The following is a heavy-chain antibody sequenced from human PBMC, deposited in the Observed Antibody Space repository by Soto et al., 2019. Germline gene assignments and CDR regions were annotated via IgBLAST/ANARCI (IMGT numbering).Heavy chain of an antibody. CDR3: ARRYGYSFDY. V-gene: IGHV4-59*08. CDR2: IYYSGST. D-gene: IGHD1-20*01. Sequence: QVQLQESGPGLVKPSETLSLTCTVSGGSISSYYWSWIRQPPGKGLEWIGYIYYSGSTNYHPSLKSRVTISVDTSKNQFSLNLSSVTAADTAVYYCARRYGYSFDYWGQGTLVTVSS. CDR1: GGSISSYY. J-gene: IGHJ4*02.